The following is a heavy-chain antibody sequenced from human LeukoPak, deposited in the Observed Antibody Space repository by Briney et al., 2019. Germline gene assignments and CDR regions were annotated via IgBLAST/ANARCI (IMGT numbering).Heavy chain of an antibody. Sequence: PGGSLRLSCAGSGFIFKNYAMHWVRQAPGKGLEWVANIKQDGSEKYYVGSVKGRFTISRDNAKNSLYLQMDSLRAEDTAVYHCARDGPYSTSATHPPWGQGTLVTVSS. J-gene: IGHJ5*02. V-gene: IGHV3-7*03. CDR1: GFIFKNYA. D-gene: IGHD6-6*01. CDR2: IKQDGSEK. CDR3: ARDGPYSTSATHPP.